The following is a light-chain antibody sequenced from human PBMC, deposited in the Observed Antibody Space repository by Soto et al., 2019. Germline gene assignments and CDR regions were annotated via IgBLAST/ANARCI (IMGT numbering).Light chain of an antibody. Sequence: EIVLTQSPGTLSLSPGEGXXLSCXASQSVSSSYLAWYQQKPGQAPRLLIYGASSRATGIPDRFSGGGSGTDFTLTISRLEPEDFAVYYCQQYDNSPWTFGQGTKVEIK. CDR1: QSVSSSY. V-gene: IGKV3-20*01. J-gene: IGKJ1*01. CDR3: QQYDNSPWT. CDR2: GAS.